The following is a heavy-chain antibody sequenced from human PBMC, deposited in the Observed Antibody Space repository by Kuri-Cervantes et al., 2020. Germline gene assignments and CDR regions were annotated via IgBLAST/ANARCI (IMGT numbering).Heavy chain of an antibody. D-gene: IGHD6-13*01. CDR1: GGSISSGSYY. CDR2: IYTSAST. J-gene: IGHJ6*02. Sequence: SETLSLTCTVSGGSISSGSYYWSWIRQPAGKGLEWAGRIYTSASTNYNPSLKSRVTMSVDTSKNQSSLKLSSVTAADTAVYYCARVGAAAGTYYYYYGMDVWGQGTTVTVSS. CDR3: ARVGAAAGTYYYYYGMDV. V-gene: IGHV4-61*02.